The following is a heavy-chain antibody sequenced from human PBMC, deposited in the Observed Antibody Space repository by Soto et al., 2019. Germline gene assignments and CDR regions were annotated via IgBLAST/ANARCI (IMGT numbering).Heavy chain of an antibody. V-gene: IGHV1-8*01. J-gene: IGHJ6*04. Sequence: ASVKVSCKASGYTFTSYDINWVRQATGQGLEWMGWMNPNSGNTGHAKKFQGRVTMTRNTSISTAYMELSSLRSEDTAVYYCARANYDFWVDVWGKGTTVTVSS. CDR2: MNPNSGNT. D-gene: IGHD3-3*01. CDR1: GYTFTSYD. CDR3: ARANYDFWVDV.